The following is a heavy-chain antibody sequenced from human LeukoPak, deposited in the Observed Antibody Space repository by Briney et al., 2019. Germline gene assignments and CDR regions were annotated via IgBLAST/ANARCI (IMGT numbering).Heavy chain of an antibody. J-gene: IGHJ4*02. Sequence: GGSLRLSCAASGFTFSSYSMNWVRQAPGKGLEWVSYISSSSSNMYYADSVKGRFTISRDSAKNSLYLQMNSLRAEDTAVYYCATDRGWRTSGYYLYYFEYWGQGTLVTFSS. CDR2: ISSSSSNM. V-gene: IGHV3-48*01. D-gene: IGHD3-3*01. CDR1: GFTFSSYS. CDR3: ATDRGWRTSGYYLYYFEY.